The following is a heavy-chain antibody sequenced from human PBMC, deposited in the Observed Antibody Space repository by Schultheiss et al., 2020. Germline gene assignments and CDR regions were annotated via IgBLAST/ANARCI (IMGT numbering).Heavy chain of an antibody. D-gene: IGHD5-24*01. CDR1: GFTFDDYA. Sequence: GESLRLSCAASGFTFDDYAMSWVRQAPGKGLEWVSRINSDGTSTSYADSVKGRFTISRDNAKNMVYLQMNSLGAEDTAVYYCARDSVEFSGYDYWGQGTLVTVS. CDR2: INSDGTST. CDR3: ARDSVEFSGYDY. J-gene: IGHJ4*02. V-gene: IGHV3-20*04.